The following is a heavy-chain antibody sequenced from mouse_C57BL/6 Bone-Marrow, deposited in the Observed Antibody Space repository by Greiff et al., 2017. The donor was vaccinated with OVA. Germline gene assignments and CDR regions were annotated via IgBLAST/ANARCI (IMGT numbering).Heavy chain of an antibody. D-gene: IGHD1-1*01. CDR3: ARSPPTGWEAMDY. CDR2: INPGSGGT. Sequence: VQLQQSGAELVRPGTSVKVSCKASGYAFTNYLIEWVKQRPGQGLEWIGVINPGSGGTNYNEKFKGKATLTADKSSSTAYMQVSSLTSEDSAVYVCARSPPTGWEAMDYWGQGTSVTVSS. V-gene: IGHV1-54*01. CDR1: GYAFTNYL. J-gene: IGHJ4*01.